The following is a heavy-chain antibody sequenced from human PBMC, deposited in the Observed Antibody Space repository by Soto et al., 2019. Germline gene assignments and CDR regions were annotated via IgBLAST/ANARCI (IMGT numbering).Heavy chain of an antibody. V-gene: IGHV4-34*01. J-gene: IGHJ5*02. CDR2: INHSGST. D-gene: IGHD2-2*01. CDR3: ARDTKREINWFDP. CDR1: GGSFSGYY. Sequence: SETLSLTCAVYGGSFSGYYWSWIRQPPGKGLEWIGEINHSGSTNYNPSLKSRVTISVDTSKNQFSLKLSFVTAADTAVYYCARDTKREINWFDPWGQGTLVTVS.